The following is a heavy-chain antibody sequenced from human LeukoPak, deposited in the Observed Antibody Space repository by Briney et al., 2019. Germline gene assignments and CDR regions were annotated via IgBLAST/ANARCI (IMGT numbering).Heavy chain of an antibody. CDR2: IRYDGSNK. CDR1: GFTFSSYG. CDR3: AKDRGLDIGIVVVPAAIGWFDP. D-gene: IGHD2-2*02. Sequence: PGGSLRLSCAASGFTFSSYGMHWVRQAPGKGLEWVAFIRYDGSNKYYADSVKGRFTISRDNSKNTLYLQMNSLRAEDTAVYYCAKDRGLDIGIVVVPAAIGWFDPWGQGTLVTVSS. J-gene: IGHJ5*02. V-gene: IGHV3-30*02.